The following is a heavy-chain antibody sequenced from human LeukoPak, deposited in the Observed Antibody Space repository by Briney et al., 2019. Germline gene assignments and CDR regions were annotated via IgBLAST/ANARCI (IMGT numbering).Heavy chain of an antibody. CDR2: IIPVFGTA. CDR3: ARGGLIVVVPAGTRGTCFSP. Sequence: ASVKLSFTGSGGTFSSYTISWVRQAPGQGLEWMGGIIPVFGTANYAQKFQGRVTITADESTSTAYMELSRLRSEDTAVYYCARGGLIVVVPAGTRGTCFSPWGQGTLVTVSS. CDR1: GGTFSSYT. D-gene: IGHD2-2*01. J-gene: IGHJ5*02. V-gene: IGHV1-69*01.